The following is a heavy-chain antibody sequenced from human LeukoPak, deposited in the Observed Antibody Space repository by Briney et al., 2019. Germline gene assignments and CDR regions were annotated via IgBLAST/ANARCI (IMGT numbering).Heavy chain of an antibody. D-gene: IGHD4-17*01. CDR2: ISYDGSNK. J-gene: IGHJ4*02. V-gene: IGHV3-30*18. CDR1: GFTFSSYG. Sequence: GGSLRLSCAASGFTFSSYGMHWVRQAPGKGLEWVAVISYDGSNKYYADSVKGRFTISRDNSKNTLYLQMNSLRAEDTAVYYCAKDLPFVYGDYVAGDYWGQGTLVTVSS. CDR3: AKDLPFVYGDYVAGDY.